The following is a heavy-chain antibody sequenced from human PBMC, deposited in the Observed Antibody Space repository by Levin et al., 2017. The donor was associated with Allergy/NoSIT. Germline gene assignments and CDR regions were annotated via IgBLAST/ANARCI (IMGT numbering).Heavy chain of an antibody. J-gene: IGHJ6*02. V-gene: IGHV4-30-2*01. CDR2: IYHSGST. CDR1: GGSISSGGYS. Sequence: PSETLSLTCAVSGGSISSGGYSWSWIRQPPGKGLEWIGYIYHSGSTYYNPSLKSRATISVDRSKNQFSLKLSSVTAADTAVYYCARGESYFDSGTGGMDAWGQGTTVTVSS. D-gene: IGHD3-10*01. CDR3: ARGESYFDSGTGGMDA.